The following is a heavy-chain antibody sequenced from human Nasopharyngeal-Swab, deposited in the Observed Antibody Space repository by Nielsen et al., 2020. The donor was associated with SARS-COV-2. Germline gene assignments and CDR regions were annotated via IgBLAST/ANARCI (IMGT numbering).Heavy chain of an antibody. CDR3: ARHTVATPISHYFDY. Sequence: SETLSLTCTVSGGSISSYYWSWIRQPPGMGLEWIGYIYYSGSTNYNPSLKSRVTISVDTSKNQFSLKLSSVTAADTAVYYCARHTVATPISHYFDYWGQGTLVTVSS. V-gene: IGHV4-59*08. CDR1: GGSISSYY. D-gene: IGHD4-17*01. CDR2: IYYSGST. J-gene: IGHJ4*02.